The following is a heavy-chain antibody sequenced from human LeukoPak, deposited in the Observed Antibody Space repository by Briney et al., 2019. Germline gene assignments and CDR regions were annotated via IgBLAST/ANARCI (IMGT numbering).Heavy chain of an antibody. Sequence: SVKVSCKASGGTFSSYAISWVRQAPGQGLEWMGRIIPILGIANYAQKFQGGVTITADKSTSTAYMELSSLRSEDTAVYYCARGQLLFVGYDFPLYYMDVWGKGTTVTVSS. CDR1: GGTFSSYA. V-gene: IGHV1-69*04. J-gene: IGHJ6*03. CDR3: ARGQLLFVGYDFPLYYMDV. D-gene: IGHD5-12*01. CDR2: IIPILGIA.